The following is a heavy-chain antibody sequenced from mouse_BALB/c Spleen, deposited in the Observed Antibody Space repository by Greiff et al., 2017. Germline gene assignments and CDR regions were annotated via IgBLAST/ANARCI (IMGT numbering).Heavy chain of an antibody. J-gene: IGHJ4*01. CDR1: GYTFTSYG. Sequence: QVQLQQSGAELVKPGASVKLSCKASGYTFTSYGINWVRQRPDQGLEWIGSIFPGGGSTKYNEKFKGKGTLTTDKSTSTAYLQLSRLTSEDSAVYYCARGGYRGAMDYWGQGTSVTVSS. D-gene: IGHD2-2*01. CDR2: IFPGGGST. CDR3: ARGGYRGAMDY. V-gene: IGHV1-85*01.